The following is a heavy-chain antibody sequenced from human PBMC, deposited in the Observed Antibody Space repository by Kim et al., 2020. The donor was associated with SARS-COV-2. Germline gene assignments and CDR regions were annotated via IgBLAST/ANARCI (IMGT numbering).Heavy chain of an antibody. J-gene: IGHJ4*02. D-gene: IGHD3-9*01. Sequence: SETLYLTCTVSGGSISSSSYYWGWIRQPPGKGLEWIGSIYYSGSTYYNPSLKSRVTISVDTSKNQFSLKLSSVTAADTAVYYCARQHYDILTGLGDYWGQGTLVTVSS. CDR2: IYYSGST. CDR1: GGSISSSSYY. V-gene: IGHV4-39*01. CDR3: ARQHYDILTGLGDY.